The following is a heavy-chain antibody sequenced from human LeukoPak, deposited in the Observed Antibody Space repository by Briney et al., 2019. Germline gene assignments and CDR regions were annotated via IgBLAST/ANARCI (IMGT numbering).Heavy chain of an antibody. Sequence: PSETLSLTCAVSGYSISSGYYWGWIRPPPGKGLEWIGSIYHSGSTYYNPSLKSRVTISVDTSKNQFSLKLSSVTAADTAVYYCVLRPYYYDSSGYSHFDYWAREPWSPSPQ. J-gene: IGHJ4*02. D-gene: IGHD3-22*01. CDR3: VLRPYYYDSSGYSHFDY. CDR1: GYSISSGYY. V-gene: IGHV4-38-2*01. CDR2: IYHSGST.